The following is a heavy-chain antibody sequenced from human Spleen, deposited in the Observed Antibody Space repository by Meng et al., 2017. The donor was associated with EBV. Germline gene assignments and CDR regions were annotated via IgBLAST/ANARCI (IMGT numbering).Heavy chain of an antibody. V-gene: IGHV1-3*04. CDR3: ATGGRPLWSH. CDR2: INTANGNT. CDR1: GYTFSGDA. D-gene: IGHD2-8*02. Sequence: HVEVLQSGAEGKKPGASLIVSCKASGYTFSGDAMHWLRQAPGQRPEWIGWINTANGNTKYSQKFQGRVSITRDRSATTTNMELSSLTSEDTAVDYCATGGRPLWSHWGQGTLVTVSS. J-gene: IGHJ4*02.